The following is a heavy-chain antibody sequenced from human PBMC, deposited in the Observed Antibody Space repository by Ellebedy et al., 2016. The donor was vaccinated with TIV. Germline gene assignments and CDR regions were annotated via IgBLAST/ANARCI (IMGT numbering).Heavy chain of an antibody. J-gene: IGHJ6*02. D-gene: IGHD1-26*01. CDR1: GFTFSNYA. V-gene: IGHV3-23*01. CDR2: ISGSGGNT. CDR3: AKGMSGVHYYSGIDV. Sequence: GESLKISCAASGFTFSNYAMNWVRQAPGKGLEWVSAISGSGGNTYYADSAKGRFTISRDNSKNTLYVQINSLRADDTAVYYCAKGMSGVHYYSGIDVWGQGTTVTVSS.